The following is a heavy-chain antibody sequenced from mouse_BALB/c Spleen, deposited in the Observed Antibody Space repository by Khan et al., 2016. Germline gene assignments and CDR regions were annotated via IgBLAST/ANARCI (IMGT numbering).Heavy chain of an antibody. V-gene: IGHV1S34*01. J-gene: IGHJ2*01. CDR2: ISGYNGAT. D-gene: IGHD2-2*01. CDR1: GYPFTGYY. CDR3: ARRHFGCDEGYYFDY. Sequence: LVKTGASVKISCKASGYPFTGYYMHWVRQSHGKSLEWIGYISGYNGATRYNQKFKDKATLTVDTSSSIAYMQLNSLTSEDSAVYYCARRHFGCDEGYYFDYWGQGTALTVSS.